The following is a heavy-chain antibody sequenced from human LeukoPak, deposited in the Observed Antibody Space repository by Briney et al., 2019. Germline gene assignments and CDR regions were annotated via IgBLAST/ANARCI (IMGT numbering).Heavy chain of an antibody. CDR2: IYYSGST. J-gene: IGHJ4*02. CDR1: GVHIRSYH. D-gene: IGHD3-10*01. CDR3: ARGGGDYGSGSYLFDY. V-gene: IGHV4-59*12. Sequence: SETLSLTCTVPGVHIRSYHWRWIRQPSGKGLEWSGSIYYSGSTNYIPSLKSRVTISVDRSKNQFSLKLSSVTAADTAVYYCARGGGDYGSGSYLFDYWGQGTRATVSS.